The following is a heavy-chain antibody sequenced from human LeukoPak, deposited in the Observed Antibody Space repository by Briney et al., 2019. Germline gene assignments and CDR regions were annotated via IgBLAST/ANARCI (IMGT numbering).Heavy chain of an antibody. V-gene: IGHV4-59*01. CDR1: GGSISSYY. Sequence: SETLSLTCTVSGGSISSYYWSWIRQPPGKGLEWIGYIYYSGSTNYNPSLKSRVTISVDTSKNQFSLKLSSVTAADTAVYYCARVSGYNWNFDYWGEGTLVTVSS. CDR2: IYYSGST. D-gene: IGHD5-24*01. J-gene: IGHJ4*02. CDR3: ARVSGYNWNFDY.